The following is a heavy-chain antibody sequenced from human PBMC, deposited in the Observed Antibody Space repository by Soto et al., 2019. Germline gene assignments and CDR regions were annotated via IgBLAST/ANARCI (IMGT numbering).Heavy chain of an antibody. Sequence: QVQLVESGGGVVQPGRSLRLSCAASGFTFSSYGMHWVRQAPGKGLEWVAVISYDGSNKYYADSVKGRFTISRDNSKNTXYXXMNGLSAEDTAVYYCASGPYSGGWYGYYYYYGMDVWGQGTTVTVSS. CDR1: GFTFSSYG. CDR3: ASGPYSGGWYGYYYYYGMDV. J-gene: IGHJ6*02. V-gene: IGHV3-30*03. CDR2: ISYDGSNK. D-gene: IGHD6-19*01.